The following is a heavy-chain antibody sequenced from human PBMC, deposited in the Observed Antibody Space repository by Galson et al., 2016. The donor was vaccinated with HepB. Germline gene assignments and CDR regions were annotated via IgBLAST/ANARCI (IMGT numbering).Heavy chain of an antibody. CDR1: GVSISSSDYY. V-gene: IGHV4-39*01. Sequence: SETLSLTCTVSGVSISSSDYYWGWIRQPPGKGLEWIASIYYSGSGSTSYNPSLRSRVTISVDTSKNQFSLKLNSVNAADTAVYYCARHLPYYYDISGYYSDWFDPWGKGTLVTVSS. CDR3: ARHLPYYYDISGYYSDWFDP. D-gene: IGHD3-22*01. CDR2: IYYSGSGST. J-gene: IGHJ5*02.